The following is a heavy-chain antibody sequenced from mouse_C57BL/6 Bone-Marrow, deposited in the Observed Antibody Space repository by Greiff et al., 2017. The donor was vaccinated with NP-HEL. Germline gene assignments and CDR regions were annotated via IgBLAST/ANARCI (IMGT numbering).Heavy chain of an antibody. CDR3: ASGLYYGNSFAY. CDR1: GFSLTSYG. D-gene: IGHD2-1*01. Sequence: VKLMESGPGLVAPSQSLSITCTVSGFSLTSYGVDWVRQSPGKGLEWLGVIWGVGSTNYNSALKSRLSISKDNSKSQVFLKMNSLQTDDTAMYYCASGLYYGNSFAYWGQGTLVTVSA. V-gene: IGHV2-6*01. J-gene: IGHJ3*01. CDR2: IWGVGST.